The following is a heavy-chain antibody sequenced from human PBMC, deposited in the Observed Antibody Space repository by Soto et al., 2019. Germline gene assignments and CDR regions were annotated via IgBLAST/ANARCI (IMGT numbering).Heavy chain of an antibody. CDR3: ARMYSTTWLDY. V-gene: IGHV3-48*02. Sequence: EVQLVESGGGLVQPGGSLRLSCAASGFTFSSYSMNWVRQAPGKGLEWISYISSSSTIHYADSVKGRFTISRDNAKNSLYLQMNSLRDEDTAVYYCARMYSTTWLDYWGQGTLVTVSS. CDR2: ISSSSTI. D-gene: IGHD6-13*01. J-gene: IGHJ4*02. CDR1: GFTFSSYS.